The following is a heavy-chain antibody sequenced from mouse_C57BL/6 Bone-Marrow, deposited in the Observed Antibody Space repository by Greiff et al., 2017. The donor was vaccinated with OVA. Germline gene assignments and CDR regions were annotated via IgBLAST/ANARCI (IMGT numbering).Heavy chain of an antibody. CDR3: AKTLLRLYAMDD. V-gene: IGHV2-3*01. CDR2: IWGDGST. D-gene: IGHD1-1*01. Sequence: VKLMESGPGLVAPSQSLSITCTVSGFSLTSYGVSWVSQPPGKGLEWLGVIWGDGSTNYHSSLIYRLSISKDNSKSQLFLKLNTLHTDDTATYYCAKTLLRLYAMDDWGQGTSVTVSS. CDR1: GFSLTSYG. J-gene: IGHJ4*01.